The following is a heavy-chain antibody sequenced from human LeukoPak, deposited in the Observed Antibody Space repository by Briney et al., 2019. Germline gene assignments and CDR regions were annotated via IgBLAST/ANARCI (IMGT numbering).Heavy chain of an antibody. D-gene: IGHD6-13*01. CDR3: ARGGSSRIDDAFDI. CDR1: GFTFSSYE. Sequence: PGGSLRLSCAAAGFTFSSYEMNWVRQAPGKGLEWVSYTTSSGSTIYYADSVKGRFTISRDNAKNSLYLQMNSLRAEDTAVYYCARGGSSRIDDAFDIWGQGTMVIVSS. CDR2: TTSSGSTI. V-gene: IGHV3-48*03. J-gene: IGHJ3*02.